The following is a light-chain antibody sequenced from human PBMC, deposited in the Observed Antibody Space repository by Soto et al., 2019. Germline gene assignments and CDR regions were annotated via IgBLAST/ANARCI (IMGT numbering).Light chain of an antibody. J-gene: IGKJ3*01. CDR2: DAP. Sequence: DIPMTQSPSAVSASVGDRVTITCRASQGISSCSAWYQQKPGKAPKLLIYDAPTLQSGVPSSFSGSGSRTDFTLTISSLPPEDFAPYYCQQANSFPPFAFGPVNRVDIK. V-gene: IGKV1D-12*01. CDR3: QQANSFPPFA. CDR1: QGISSC.